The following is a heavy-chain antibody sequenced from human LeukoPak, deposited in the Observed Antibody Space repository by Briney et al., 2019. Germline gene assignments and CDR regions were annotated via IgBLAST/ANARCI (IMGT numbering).Heavy chain of an antibody. CDR3: ARDPIYCSGGSCYLYYYGMDV. V-gene: IGHV3-74*01. Sequence: GGSLRLSCAASGFTFSSYWMHWVRQAPGKGLVWVSRINSDGSSTSYADSLKGRFTISRDNAKNTLYLQMNSLRAEDTAVYYCARDPIYCSGGSCYLYYYGMDVWGQGTTVTVSS. J-gene: IGHJ6*02. D-gene: IGHD2-15*01. CDR2: INSDGSST. CDR1: GFTFSSYW.